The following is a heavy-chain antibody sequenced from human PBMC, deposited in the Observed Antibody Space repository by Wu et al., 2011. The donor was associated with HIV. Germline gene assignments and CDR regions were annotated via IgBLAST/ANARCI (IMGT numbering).Heavy chain of an antibody. CDR3: VREIFGSFDP. CDR1: GYTFSDYY. J-gene: IGHJ5*02. CDR2: VLPEDGET. V-gene: IGHV1-69-2*01. D-gene: IGHD3-10*01. Sequence: EVQLVQSGAEVKKPGTEVKISCKVSGYTFSDYYIHWIKEAPGGGLEWVGLVLPEDGETIYGDKFQGRVTIAADTSIDTAYMQFSSLRSEDTAVYYCVREIFGSFDPWGQGTQVTVSS.